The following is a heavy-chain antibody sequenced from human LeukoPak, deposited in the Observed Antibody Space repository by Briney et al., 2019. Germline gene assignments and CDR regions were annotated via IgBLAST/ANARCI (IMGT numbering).Heavy chain of an antibody. V-gene: IGHV7-4-1*02. CDR1: RYIFTSYV. CDR3: ARGDYETHGYQTR. D-gene: IGHD3-22*01. J-gene: IGHJ4*02. CDR2: INTNTGNP. Sequence: ASVRVSCKASRYIFTSYVLHLVRQAPGQGLEWMGWINTNTGNPTYAQGFTGRFVFSLDTSVSTAYLQISSLKADDTAMYYCARGDYETHGYQTRWGQGTLVTVSS.